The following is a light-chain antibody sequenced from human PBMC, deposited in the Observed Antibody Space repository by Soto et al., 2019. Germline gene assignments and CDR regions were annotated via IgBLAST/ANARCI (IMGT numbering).Light chain of an antibody. Sequence: QSALTQPASVSGSPGQSITISCTGTSSDVGGYNYVSWYQHHPGKVPKLMIYEVSNRPLGISNRFSGSKSGNTASLTISGLQSENEGDYYCSSYTTSYTQVFGGGTKVTVL. CDR2: EVS. V-gene: IGLV2-14*01. CDR3: SSYTTSYTQV. CDR1: SSDVGGYNY. J-gene: IGLJ2*01.